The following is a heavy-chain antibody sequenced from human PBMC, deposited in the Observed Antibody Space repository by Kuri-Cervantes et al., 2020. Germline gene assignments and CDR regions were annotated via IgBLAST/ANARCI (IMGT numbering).Heavy chain of an antibody. J-gene: IGHJ4*02. D-gene: IGHD3-10*01. V-gene: IGHV3-21*01. CDR2: ITSTSSKI. Sequence: GESLKISCAASGFTFSNAWMSWVRQAPGKGLEWVSSITSTSSKIDYADSVKGRFTISRDNAKNSLYLQMNSLRAEDTAVYYCATEGYGSGSYPTDYWGKGTLVPSPQ. CDR3: ATEGYGSGSYPTDY. CDR1: GFTFSNAW.